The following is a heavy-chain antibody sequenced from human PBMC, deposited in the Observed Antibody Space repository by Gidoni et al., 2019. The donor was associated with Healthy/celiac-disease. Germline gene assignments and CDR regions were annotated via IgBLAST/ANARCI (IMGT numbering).Heavy chain of an antibody. J-gene: IGHJ6*02. CDR1: GFTFSSYS. CDR2: ISSSSSTI. V-gene: IGHV3-48*01. D-gene: IGHD3-22*01. CDR3: AREGPLTMTVVGNGMDV. Sequence: RLSCAASGFTFSSYSMNWVRQAPGKGLEWVSYISSSSSTIYYADSVKGRFTISRDNAKNSLYLQMNSLRAEDTAVYYCAREGPLTMTVVGNGMDVWGQGTTVTVSS.